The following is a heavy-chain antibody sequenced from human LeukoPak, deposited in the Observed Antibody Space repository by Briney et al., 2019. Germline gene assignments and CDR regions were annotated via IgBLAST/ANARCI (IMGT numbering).Heavy chain of an antibody. CDR3: ARAWTPDIAVAGIFDS. CDR1: GGTFISYA. J-gene: IGHJ4*02. Sequence: SVKVSCKASGGTFISYAISWVRQAPGQGLEWMGGIIPIFGTANYAQKFQGRVTITADESTSTAYMELSSLRSEDTAVYYCARAWTPDIAVAGIFDSWGQGAQVTVSS. V-gene: IGHV1-69*13. D-gene: IGHD6-19*01. CDR2: IIPIFGTA.